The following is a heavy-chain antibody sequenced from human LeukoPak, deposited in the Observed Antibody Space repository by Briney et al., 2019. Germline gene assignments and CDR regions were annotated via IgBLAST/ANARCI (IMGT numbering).Heavy chain of an antibody. V-gene: IGHV3-21*01. CDR3: ARVHYYDSSGYYA. Sequence: PGGSLRLSCAASGFAFTTYCMHWVRQAPGKGLEWVSSISSSSSYIYYADSVKGRFTISRDNAKNSLYLQMNSLRAEDTAVYYCARVHYYDSSGYYAWGQGTLVTVSS. D-gene: IGHD3-22*01. CDR2: ISSSSSYI. J-gene: IGHJ5*02. CDR1: GFAFTTYC.